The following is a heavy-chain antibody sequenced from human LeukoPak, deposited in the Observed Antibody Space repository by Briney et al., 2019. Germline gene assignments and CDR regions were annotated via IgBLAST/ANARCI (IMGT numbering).Heavy chain of an antibody. CDR3: ARGGVSQNNWFDP. CDR1: GGSISSGGYY. V-gene: IGHV4-31*03. CDR2: IYYSGST. D-gene: IGHD2-15*01. Sequence: SETLSLTCTVSGGSISSGGYYWSWIRQHPGKGLEWIGYIYYSGSTYYNPSLKSRVTILVDTSKNQFSLKLSSVTAADTAVYYCARGGVSQNNWFDPWGQGTLVTVSS. J-gene: IGHJ5*02.